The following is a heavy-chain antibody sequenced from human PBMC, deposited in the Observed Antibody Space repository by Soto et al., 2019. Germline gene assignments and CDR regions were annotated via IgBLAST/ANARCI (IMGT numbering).Heavy chain of an antibody. CDR3: ARHAVHSSGFTEY. D-gene: IGHD6-19*01. Sequence: PSETLSLTCAVYGGSFSGYYWSWIRQPPGKGLEWIGEINHSGSTNYNPSLKSRATISVDTSKNQFSLKLSSVTAADTAVYYCARHAVHSSGFTEYWGQGTLVTVSS. CDR2: INHSGST. J-gene: IGHJ4*02. V-gene: IGHV4-34*01. CDR1: GGSFSGYY.